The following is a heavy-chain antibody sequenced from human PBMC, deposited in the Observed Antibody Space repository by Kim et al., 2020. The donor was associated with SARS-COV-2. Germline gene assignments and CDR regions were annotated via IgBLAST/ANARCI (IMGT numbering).Heavy chain of an antibody. Sequence: GGSLRLSCAASGFTVSSNYMSWVRQAPGKGLEWVSVIYSGGSTYYADSVKGRFTISRDNSKNTLYLQMNSLRAEDTAVYYCARQTVKNRSLSGMDVWGQGTTVTVSS. CDR1: GFTVSSNY. CDR3: ARQTVKNRSLSGMDV. D-gene: IGHD4-17*01. V-gene: IGHV3-53*01. J-gene: IGHJ6*02. CDR2: IYSGGST.